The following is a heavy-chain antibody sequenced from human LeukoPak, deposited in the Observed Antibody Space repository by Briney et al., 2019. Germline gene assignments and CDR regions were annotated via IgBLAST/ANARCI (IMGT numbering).Heavy chain of an antibody. CDR2: IIPIFGTA. D-gene: IGHD2-2*01. V-gene: IGHV1-69*13. CDR3: AREYCSSTSCYAYYFDY. J-gene: IGHJ4*02. Sequence: GASVKVSCKASGGTFSSYAISWVRQAPGQGLEWRGGIIPIFGTANYAQKFQGRVTITADESTSTAYMELSSLRSEDTAVYYCAREYCSSTSCYAYYFDYWGQGTLVTVSS. CDR1: GGTFSSYA.